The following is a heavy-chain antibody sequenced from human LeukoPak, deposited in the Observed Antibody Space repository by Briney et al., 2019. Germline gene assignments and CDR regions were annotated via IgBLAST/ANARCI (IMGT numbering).Heavy chain of an antibody. CDR3: ARQRYSSRPRAFDI. Sequence: PGGSLRLSCAASGFTVSSNYMSWVRQAPGKGLEWIGYIYYSGSTNYNPSLKSRVTISVDTSKNQFSLKLSSVTAADTAVYYCARQRYSSRPRAFDIWGQGTMVTVSS. CDR1: GFTVSSNY. V-gene: IGHV4-59*08. J-gene: IGHJ3*02. D-gene: IGHD6-13*01. CDR2: IYYSGST.